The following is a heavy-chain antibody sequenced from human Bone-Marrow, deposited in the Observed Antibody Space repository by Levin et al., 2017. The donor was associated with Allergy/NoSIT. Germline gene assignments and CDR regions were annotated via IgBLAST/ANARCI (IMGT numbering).Heavy chain of an antibody. CDR1: GFTFSSYG. D-gene: IGHD3-10*01. CDR3: AKPRRCRGYFDY. V-gene: IGHV3-30*18. J-gene: IGHJ4*02. Sequence: PGGSLRLSCAASGFTFSSYGMHWVRQAPGKGLEWVAVISYDGSNKYYADSVKGRFTISRDNSKNTLYLQMNSLRAEDTAVYYCAKPRRCRGYFDYWGQGTLVTVSS. CDR2: ISYDGSNK.